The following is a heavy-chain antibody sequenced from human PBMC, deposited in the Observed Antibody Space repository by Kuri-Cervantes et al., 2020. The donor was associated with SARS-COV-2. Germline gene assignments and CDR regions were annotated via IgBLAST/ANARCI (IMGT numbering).Heavy chain of an antibody. CDR1: GGTFSSYA. CDR2: INAGNGNT. V-gene: IGHV1-3*01. CDR3: ARTNSGYYSRFDY. Sequence: ASVKVSCKASGGTFSSYAISWVRQAPGQRLEWMGWINAGNGNTKYSQKFQGRVTITWDTSASTAYLQWSSLKASDTAMYYCARTNSGYYSRFDYWGQGTLVTVSS. D-gene: IGHD3-22*01. J-gene: IGHJ4*02.